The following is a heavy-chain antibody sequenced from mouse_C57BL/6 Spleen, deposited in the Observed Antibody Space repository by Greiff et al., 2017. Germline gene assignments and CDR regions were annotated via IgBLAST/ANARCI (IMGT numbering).Heavy chain of an antibody. CDR1: GYTFTSYW. V-gene: IGHV1-53*01. D-gene: IGHD1-1*01. CDR2: INPSNGGT. Sequence: QVQLQQPGTELVKPGASVKLSCKASGYTFTSYWMHWVKQRPGQGLEWIGNINPSNGGTNYNEKFKSKATLTVDKSSSTAYMQLSSLTSEDSAVSYFASTTYSASSYFDYWGQGTTLTVSS. CDR3: ASTTYSASSYFDY. J-gene: IGHJ2*01.